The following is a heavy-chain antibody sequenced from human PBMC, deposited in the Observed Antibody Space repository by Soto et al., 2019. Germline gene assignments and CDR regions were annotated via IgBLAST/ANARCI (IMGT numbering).Heavy chain of an antibody. CDR3: VRVYGGSYHFEH. D-gene: IGHD1-26*01. CDR2: MKQDGSEK. J-gene: IGHJ4*02. V-gene: IGHV3-7*01. Sequence: VGSLRLSCAASGFTFSSYWMSWVRRAPGKGLEWVANMKQDGSEKYYVDSVKGRFTISRDNAKNSLFLQMNSLRAEDTAVYYCVRVYGGSYHFEHWGQGT. CDR1: GFTFSSYW.